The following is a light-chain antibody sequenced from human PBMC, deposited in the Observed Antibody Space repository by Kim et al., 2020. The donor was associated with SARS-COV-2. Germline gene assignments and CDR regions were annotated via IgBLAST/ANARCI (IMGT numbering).Light chain of an antibody. CDR2: GAS. CDR1: QSVSSS. Sequence: EIAMTQSPGTLSVSPGERATLSCRASQSVSSSLAWYQQKPGQAPRVLIYGASTRATGIPARFSGSGFGTEFTLTISSLQSEDFAVYYCKQYHNWPPSITFGQGTRLEIK. CDR3: KQYHNWPPSIT. J-gene: IGKJ5*01. V-gene: IGKV3-15*01.